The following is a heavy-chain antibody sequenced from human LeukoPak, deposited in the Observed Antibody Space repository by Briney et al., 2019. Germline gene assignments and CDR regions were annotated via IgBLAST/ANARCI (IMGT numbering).Heavy chain of an antibody. V-gene: IGHV1-46*01. CDR1: GYIFTSYY. J-gene: IGHJ6*03. D-gene: IGHD6-19*01. CDR2: INPSGGST. CDR3: ARSGGVVAGANYYYMDV. Sequence: ASVKVSCKASGYIFTSYYMHWVRQAPGQGLEWMGIINPSGGSTSYAQKFQGRVTMTRDTSTSTVYMELSSLRSEDTAVYYCARSGGVVAGANYYYMDVWGKGTTVTISS.